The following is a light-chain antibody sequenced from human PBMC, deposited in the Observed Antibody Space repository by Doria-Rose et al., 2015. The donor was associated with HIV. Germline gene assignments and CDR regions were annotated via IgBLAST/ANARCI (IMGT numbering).Light chain of an antibody. Sequence: MTQPPSSLSASVGDRVTITCRASQAIRNDLSWYNQKPGKAPKSLIYAAATLQSGIPSRFSGNGSGTDFTLTISSLKPEDSATYYCLQDYSYPLTLSQGTNLEIK. CDR2: AAA. CDR3: LQDYSYPLT. V-gene: IGKV1-6*01. J-gene: IGKJ2*01. CDR1: QAIRND.